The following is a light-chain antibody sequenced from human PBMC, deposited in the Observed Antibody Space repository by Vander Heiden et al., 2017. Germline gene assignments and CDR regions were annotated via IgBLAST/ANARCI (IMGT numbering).Light chain of an antibody. J-gene: IGLJ2*01. V-gene: IGLV2-23*01. Sequence: QSALTQPASASGSPGQSITISCTGTSSDVGSYNLVSWYQQHPGKAPNLMIYEGSKRPSGVSNRFSGSKSGNTASLTISGLQAEDEADYYCCSYAGSSTNVVFGGGTKLTVL. CDR3: CSYAGSSTNVV. CDR2: EGS. CDR1: SSDVGSYNL.